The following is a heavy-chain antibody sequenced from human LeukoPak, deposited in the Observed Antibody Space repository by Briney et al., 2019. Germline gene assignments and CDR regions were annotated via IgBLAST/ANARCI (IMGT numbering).Heavy chain of an antibody. D-gene: IGHD6-13*01. CDR1: GFTFDDYA. CDR3: AKSPFQQQLTYYFDY. V-gene: IGHV3-9*01. J-gene: IGHJ4*02. Sequence: GGSLRLSCAASGFTFDDYAMHWVRQAPGKGLEWVSGISWNSGNIGYADAVKGRFTISRDNAKNSLYLQMNSLRAEDTALYYCAKSPFQQQLTYYFDYWGQGTLVTVSS. CDR2: ISWNSGNI.